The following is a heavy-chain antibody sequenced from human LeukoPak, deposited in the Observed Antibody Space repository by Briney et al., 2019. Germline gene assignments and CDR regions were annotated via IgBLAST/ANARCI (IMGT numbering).Heavy chain of an antibody. CDR2: IRYDGSNK. CDR3: ARAGEGSYYYFDY. Sequence: GGSLRLSCAASGFTFSSYGMHWVRQAPGKGLEWVAFIRYDGSNKYYADSVKGRFTISRDNSKNTLYLQMNSLRAEDTAVYYCARAGEGSYYYFDYWGQGTLVTVSS. J-gene: IGHJ4*02. D-gene: IGHD1-26*01. V-gene: IGHV3-30*02. CDR1: GFTFSSYG.